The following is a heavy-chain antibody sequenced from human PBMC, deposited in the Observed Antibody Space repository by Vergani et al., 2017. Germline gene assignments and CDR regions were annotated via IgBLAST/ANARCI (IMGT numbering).Heavy chain of an antibody. D-gene: IGHD1-26*01. V-gene: IGHV3-21*01. CDR3: ARGGGSYYIDYYGMDV. Sequence: EVQLVESGGGLVKPGGSLRLSCAASGFTFSSYSMNWVRQAPGKGLEWVSSISSSSSYIYYADSVKGRFTISRDNAKNSLYLQMNSLRAEDTAVYYCARGGGSYYIDYYGMDVWGQGTTVTVSS. J-gene: IGHJ6*02. CDR2: ISSSSSYI. CDR1: GFTFSSYS.